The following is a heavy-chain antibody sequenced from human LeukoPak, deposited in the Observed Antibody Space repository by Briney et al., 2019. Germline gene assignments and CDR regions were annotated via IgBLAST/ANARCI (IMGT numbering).Heavy chain of an antibody. CDR1: GYTFTGYY. CDR3: ARSGKLELRPSIYNWFDP. CDR2: INPNSGGT. J-gene: IGHJ5*02. D-gene: IGHD1-7*01. V-gene: IGHV1-2*06. Sequence: ASVKVSCKASGYTFTGYYMHWVRQAPGQGLEWMGRINPNSGGTNYAQKFQGRVTMTRDTSISTAYMELSRLRSDDTAVYYCARSGKLELRPSIYNWFDPWGPGTLVTVSS.